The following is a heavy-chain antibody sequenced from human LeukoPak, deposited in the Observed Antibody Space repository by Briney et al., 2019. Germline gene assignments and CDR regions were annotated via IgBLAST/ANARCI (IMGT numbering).Heavy chain of an antibody. D-gene: IGHD3-16*01. CDR1: GFTFSSYA. Sequence: GGSLRLSSAASGFTFSSYAMNSVRQAPGKGLEWVSPISSSSSYIYYTDSVKGRVTISRDNAKNSLYLQMNSLRAEGTAVYYCARDRSGGNWFDPWGQGTLVTVSS. CDR2: ISSSSSYI. J-gene: IGHJ5*02. V-gene: IGHV3-21*01. CDR3: ARDRSGGNWFDP.